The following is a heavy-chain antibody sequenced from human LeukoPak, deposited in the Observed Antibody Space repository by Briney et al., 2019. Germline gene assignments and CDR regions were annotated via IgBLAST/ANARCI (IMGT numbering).Heavy chain of an antibody. CDR3: AKPSIAVRPYYMDV. CDR1: GFTFRSYA. CDR2: ISGSGGTT. J-gene: IGHJ6*03. D-gene: IGHD6-6*01. V-gene: IGHV3-23*01. Sequence: GGSLRLSCAASGFTFRSYAMNWVRQAPGKGLEWVSAISGSGGTTSYADSVKGRFTISRDNFKNTLYLQMNGLRAEDTALYYCAKPSIAVRPYYMDVWGKGTTVTVSS.